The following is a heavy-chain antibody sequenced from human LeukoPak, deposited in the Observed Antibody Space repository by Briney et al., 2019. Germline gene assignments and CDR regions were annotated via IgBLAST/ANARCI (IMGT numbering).Heavy chain of an antibody. J-gene: IGHJ4*02. CDR2: ISWNSGSI. Sequence: PGRSLRLSCAASGFTFDDYAMHWVRQAPGKGLEWVSGISWNSGSIGYADSVKGRFTISRDNARDSLFLQMNSLRDEDTAVYYCARDHDWAFDYWGQGTLVTVSS. CDR3: ARDHDWAFDY. V-gene: IGHV3-9*01. D-gene: IGHD3-9*01. CDR1: GFTFDDYA.